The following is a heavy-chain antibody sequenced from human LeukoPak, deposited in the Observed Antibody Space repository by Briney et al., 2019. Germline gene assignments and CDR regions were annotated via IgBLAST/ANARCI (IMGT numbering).Heavy chain of an antibody. J-gene: IGHJ4*02. CDR2: IKEDGSEK. CDR3: AKVYFDPSGVF. V-gene: IGHV3-7*01. D-gene: IGHD3-22*01. CDR1: GFTFRTYW. Sequence: PGGSLRLSCAASGFTFRTYWMSWVRQAPGKGLEWVGNIKEDGSEKYYVDSVKGRFTMSRDNAKNSLYLQMDNLRVEDTAIYYCAKVYFDPSGVFWGQGALVTVSS.